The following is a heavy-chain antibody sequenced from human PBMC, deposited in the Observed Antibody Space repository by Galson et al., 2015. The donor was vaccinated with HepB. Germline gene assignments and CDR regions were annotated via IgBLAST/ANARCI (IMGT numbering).Heavy chain of an antibody. V-gene: IGHV3-7*03. J-gene: IGHJ4*02. Sequence: SLRLSCAASGFTFSSYWMSWVRQAPGKGLEWVANIKQDGSEKYYVDSVKGRFTISRDNAKNSLYLQMNSLRAEDTAVYYCAREYRQRWLQSGYWGQGTLVTVSS. D-gene: IGHD5-24*01. CDR2: IKQDGSEK. CDR1: GFTFSSYW. CDR3: AREYRQRWLQSGY.